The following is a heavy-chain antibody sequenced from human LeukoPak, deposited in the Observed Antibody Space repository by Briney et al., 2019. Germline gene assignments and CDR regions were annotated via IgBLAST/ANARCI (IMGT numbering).Heavy chain of an antibody. CDR1: GFTFNYAW. J-gene: IGHJ4*02. Sequence: PGGSLRLSCAASGFTFNYAWMSWVREAPGKGLGWVGRIKSSIDGGTTDYAAPVKGRFTISRDDSKNTLYLQMSSLKTEDTAVYYCTTIGGLDYWGQGTLVTVSS. V-gene: IGHV3-15*05. D-gene: IGHD3/OR15-3a*01. CDR2: IKSSIDGGTT. CDR3: TTIGGLDY.